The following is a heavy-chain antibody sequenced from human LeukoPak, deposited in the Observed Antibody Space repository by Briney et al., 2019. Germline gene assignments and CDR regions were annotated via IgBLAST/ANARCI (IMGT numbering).Heavy chain of an antibody. V-gene: IGHV4-38-2*02. CDR2: IYHSGST. CDR1: GYSISSGYY. CDR3: AREGYYDSSGYSN. D-gene: IGHD3-22*01. J-gene: IGHJ4*02. Sequence: SETLSLTCTVSGYSISSGYYWGWIRQPPGKGLEWIGSIYHSGSTYYNPSLKSRVTISVDTSKNQFSLKLSSVTAADTAVYYCAREGYYDSSGYSNWGQGTLVTVSS.